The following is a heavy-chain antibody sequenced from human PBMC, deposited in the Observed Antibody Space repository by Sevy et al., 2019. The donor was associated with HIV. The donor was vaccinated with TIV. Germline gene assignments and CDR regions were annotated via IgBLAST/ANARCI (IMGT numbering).Heavy chain of an antibody. V-gene: IGHV3-30*02. CDR1: GFTFSTYG. CDR3: AKVLHIVVVPAAIDYYYGMDA. D-gene: IGHD2-2*01. CDR2: IRFDGTIK. J-gene: IGHJ6*02. Sequence: GGSMRLSCAASGFTFSTYGMHWVRQAPGKGLEWVAFIRFDGTIKYYTDSVKGRLTISRDNSKNTLYLQMNSLRAEDTAVYFCAKVLHIVVVPAAIDYYYGMDAWGQGTTVTVSS.